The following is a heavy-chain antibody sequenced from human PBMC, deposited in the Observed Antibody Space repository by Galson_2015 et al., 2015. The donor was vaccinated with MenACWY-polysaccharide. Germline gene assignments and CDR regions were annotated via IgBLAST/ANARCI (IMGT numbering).Heavy chain of an antibody. CDR2: ISGNGDNT. CDR3: ARAGIRDVVPTARFSPAPDC. Sequence: SLRLSCAASGFTFNNFAMSWVRQAPGKGLEWVSAISGNGDNTYYADSVRGRFTISRDTSRNTLYLQMRSLRADDTALYYCARAGIRDVVPTARFSPAPDCWGQGTLVTVSS. CDR1: GFTFNNFA. J-gene: IGHJ4*02. D-gene: IGHD3-3*01. V-gene: IGHV3-23*01.